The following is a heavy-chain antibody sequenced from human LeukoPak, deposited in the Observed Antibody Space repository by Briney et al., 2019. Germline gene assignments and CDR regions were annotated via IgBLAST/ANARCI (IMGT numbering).Heavy chain of an antibody. V-gene: IGHV4-59*01. Sequence: KTSETLSLTCTVSGGSISSYYWSWIRQPPGKGLEWLGYIYYSGSTNYNPSLKSRVTISVDTSKNQFSLKLSSVTAADTAVYYCARSGSSSQYYYYYYMDVWGKGTTVTVSS. CDR2: IYYSGST. CDR1: GGSISSYY. CDR3: ARSGSSSQYYYYYYMDV. D-gene: IGHD6-6*01. J-gene: IGHJ6*03.